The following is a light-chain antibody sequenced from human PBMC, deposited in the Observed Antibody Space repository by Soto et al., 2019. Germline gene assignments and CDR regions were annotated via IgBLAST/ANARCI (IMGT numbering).Light chain of an antibody. V-gene: IGLV3-25*02. J-gene: IGLJ1*01. Sequence: SYEQTQSPSVSVSPGQTARISCSGDALAKQFGNWYQQKPGQAPVVIIYKDTERPSWIPERFSGSSSGTTVTLTISGVQEEDEADYYCQSTDNSGSNYVFGSGTKV. CDR1: ALAKQF. CDR3: QSTDNSGSNYV. CDR2: KDT.